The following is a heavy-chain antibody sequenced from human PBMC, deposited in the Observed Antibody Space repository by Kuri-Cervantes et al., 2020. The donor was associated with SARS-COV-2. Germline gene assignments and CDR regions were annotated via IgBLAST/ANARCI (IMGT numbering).Heavy chain of an antibody. CDR2: INPNSGGT. D-gene: IGHD1-26*01. Sequence: ASVKVSCKASGYTFTGYYMHWVRQAPGQGLEWMGWINPNSGGTNYAQKFQGRVTISADKSISTAYLQWSSLKASDTAMYYCATSGKEEWELLGFDYWGQGTLVTVSS. CDR3: ATSGKEEWELLGFDY. V-gene: IGHV1-2*02. J-gene: IGHJ4*02. CDR1: GYTFTGYY.